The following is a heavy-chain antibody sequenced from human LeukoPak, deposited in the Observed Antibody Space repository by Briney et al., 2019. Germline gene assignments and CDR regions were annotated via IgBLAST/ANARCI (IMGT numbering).Heavy chain of an antibody. CDR1: GGTFSSYA. Sequence: VASVKVFCKASGGTFSSYAISWVRQAPGQGLEWMGGIIPIFGTANYAQKFQGRVTITADESTSTAYMELSSLRSEDTAVYYCARGPGSSWYFDYWGQGTLVTVSS. CDR3: ARGPGSSWYFDY. J-gene: IGHJ4*02. V-gene: IGHV1-69*13. CDR2: IIPIFGTA. D-gene: IGHD6-13*01.